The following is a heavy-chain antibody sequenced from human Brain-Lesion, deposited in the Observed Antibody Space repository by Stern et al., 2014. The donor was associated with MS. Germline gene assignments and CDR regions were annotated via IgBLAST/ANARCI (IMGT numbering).Heavy chain of an antibody. V-gene: IGHV4-39*01. D-gene: IGHD5-18*01. Sequence: QLQLQESGPGLVKPSDTLSLTCSVSGDSLSSSTFYWGWIRQPPGKGPEWIGSVYYSGHTYYHPSLKSRVTISVDTSKTQFSLRLPSVTAADTAVYYCARHQLGYGYAYLRYWGQGTLVTVSS. CDR1: GDSLSSSTFY. J-gene: IGHJ4*02. CDR3: ARHQLGYGYAYLRY. CDR2: VYYSGHT.